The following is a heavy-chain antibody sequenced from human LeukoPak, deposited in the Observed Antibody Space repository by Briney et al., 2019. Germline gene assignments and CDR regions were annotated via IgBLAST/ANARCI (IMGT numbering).Heavy chain of an antibody. CDR2: INHSGST. V-gene: IGHV4-34*01. CDR3: ARGRNNWNYAPYYYYYYMDV. CDR1: GGSFSGYY. J-gene: IGHJ6*03. Sequence: SETLSLTCAVYGGSFSGYYWSWIRQPPGKGLEWIGEINHSGSTNYNPSLKSRVTISVDTSKNQFSLKLSSVTAADTAVYYCARGRNNWNYAPYYYYYYMDVWGKGTTVTVSS. D-gene: IGHD1-7*01.